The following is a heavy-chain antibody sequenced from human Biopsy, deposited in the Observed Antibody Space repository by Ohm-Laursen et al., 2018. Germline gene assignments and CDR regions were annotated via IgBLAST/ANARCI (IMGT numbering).Heavy chain of an antibody. CDR2: ISSTSSDI. V-gene: IGHV3-11*01. CDR3: VMSAGRGGGDS. D-gene: IGHD6-25*01. J-gene: IGHJ4*02. CDR1: GFTVYNNY. Sequence: LRLSCAASGFTVYNNYMTWVRQAPGKGLEWLSYISSTSSDIAYADSVQGRFTISRDNAQNSLFLQMNSLRVEDTAIYHCVMSAGRGGGDSWGQGTLVTVSS.